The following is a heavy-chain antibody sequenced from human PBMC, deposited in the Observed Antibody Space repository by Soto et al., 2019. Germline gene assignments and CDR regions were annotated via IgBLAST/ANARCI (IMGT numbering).Heavy chain of an antibody. J-gene: IGHJ4*02. CDR3: ARDQYGITMVRGVSKTPFAIDY. D-gene: IGHD3-10*01. Sequence: GGSLRLSCAASGFTFSSYGMHWVRQAPGKGLEWVAVIWYDGSNKYYADSVKGRFTISRDNSKNTLYLQMNSLRAEDTAVYYCARDQYGITMVRGVSKTPFAIDYWGKGTLVTVSS. CDR2: IWYDGSNK. CDR1: GFTFSSYG. V-gene: IGHV3-33*01.